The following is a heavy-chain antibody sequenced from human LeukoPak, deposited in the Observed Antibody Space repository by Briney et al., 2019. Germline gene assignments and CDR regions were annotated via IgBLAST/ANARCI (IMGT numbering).Heavy chain of an antibody. CDR3: ARLTSGYDSEPYYFDY. J-gene: IGHJ4*02. V-gene: IGHV4-34*01. D-gene: IGHD5-12*01. Sequence: SETLSLTCAVYGGSFSGYYWSWIRQPPGKGLEWIGEINHSGSTNYNPSLKSRVTISVDTSKNQFSLKLSSVTAADTAVYYCARLTSGYDSEPYYFDYWGQGTLVTVSS. CDR2: INHSGST. CDR1: GGSFSGYY.